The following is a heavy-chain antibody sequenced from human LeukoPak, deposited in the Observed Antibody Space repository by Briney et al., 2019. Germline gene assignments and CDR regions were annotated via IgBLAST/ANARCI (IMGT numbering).Heavy chain of an antibody. J-gene: IGHJ4*02. CDR2: FDPEDGET. CDR3: ARDRVMVRGVITTHNIDF. Sequence: GASVKVSCKVSGYTLTELSMHWVRQAPGKGLEWMGGFDPEDGETIYAQKFQGRVTMTEDTSTDTAYMELSSLRSEDTAVYYCARDRVMVRGVITTHNIDFWGQGTLVTVSS. V-gene: IGHV1-24*01. CDR1: GYTLTELS. D-gene: IGHD3-10*01.